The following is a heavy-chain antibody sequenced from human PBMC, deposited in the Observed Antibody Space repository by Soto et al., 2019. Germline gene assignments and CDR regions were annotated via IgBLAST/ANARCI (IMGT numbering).Heavy chain of an antibody. CDR1: IGAFRSGDYF. CDR3: ARSPNYYYYGFDV. J-gene: IGHJ6*02. D-gene: IGHD3-10*01. V-gene: IGHV4-61*08. CDR2: IYYIGST. Sequence: SESLSITCTVSIGAFRSGDYFWSWLRQSPGKRLEWIAYIYYIGSTNYNPSLKSRATISVDTSKSQVSLTLTSMTAADAALYYCARSPNYYYYGFDVWGQGTAVTVSS.